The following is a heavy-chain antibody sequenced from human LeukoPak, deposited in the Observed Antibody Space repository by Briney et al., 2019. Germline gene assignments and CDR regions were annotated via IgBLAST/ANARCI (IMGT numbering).Heavy chain of an antibody. J-gene: IGHJ6*02. CDR2: IYPGDSDT. Sequence: GESLKISCKGSGYTFSSYWIGWLRQLPGKGLEWMGIIYPGDSDTRYSPSFQGQVTISADKSISTAYLQWSSLKASDTAMYYCARQAMEYYYDSSGYSVYYYYGMDVWGQGTTVTVSS. D-gene: IGHD3-22*01. V-gene: IGHV5-51*01. CDR3: ARQAMEYYYDSSGYSVYYYYGMDV. CDR1: GYTFSSYW.